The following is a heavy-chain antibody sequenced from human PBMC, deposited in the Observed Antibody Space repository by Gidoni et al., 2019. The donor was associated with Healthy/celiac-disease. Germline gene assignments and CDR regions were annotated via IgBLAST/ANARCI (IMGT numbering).Heavy chain of an antibody. CDR1: GFTFSSYA. J-gene: IGHJ6*03. Sequence: QVQLVESGGGVVQPGRSLRLSCAAFGFTFSSYAMHWVRQAPGKGLEWVAVISYDGSNKYYADSVKGRFTISRDNSKNTLYLQMNSLRAEDTAVYYCARDVFGADDDNYYYYYMDVWGKGTTVTVSS. D-gene: IGHD3-3*01. CDR3: ARDVFGADDDNYYYYYMDV. CDR2: ISYDGSNK. V-gene: IGHV3-30-3*01.